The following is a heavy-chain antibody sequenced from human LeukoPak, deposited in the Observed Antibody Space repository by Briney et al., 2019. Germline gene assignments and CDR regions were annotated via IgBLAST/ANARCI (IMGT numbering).Heavy chain of an antibody. CDR1: GFTFSDHY. CDR2: ISSSGSTI. Sequence: PGGSLRLSCAASGFTFSDHYMSWIRQAPGTGLEWVSYISSSGSTIYYADSVKGRFTISRDNAKNSLYLQMNSLRAEDTAVYYCARGPQGYVSADLFAFDIWGQGTMVTVSS. D-gene: IGHD2-2*01. V-gene: IGHV3-11*04. CDR3: ARGPQGYVSADLFAFDI. J-gene: IGHJ3*02.